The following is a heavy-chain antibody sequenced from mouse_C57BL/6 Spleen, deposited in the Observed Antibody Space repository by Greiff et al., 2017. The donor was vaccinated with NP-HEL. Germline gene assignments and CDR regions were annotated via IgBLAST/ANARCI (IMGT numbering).Heavy chain of an antibody. CDR3: ARKGGQYWYFDV. CDR2: IYPGDGDT. V-gene: IGHV1-80*01. Sequence: QVQLQQSGAELVKPGASVKISCKASGYAFSSYWMNWVKQRPGKGLEWIGQIYPGDGDTNYNGKFKGKATLTADKSSSTAYMQLSSLTSEDSAVYFCARKGGQYWYFDVWGTGTTVTVSS. J-gene: IGHJ1*03. CDR1: GYAFSSYW.